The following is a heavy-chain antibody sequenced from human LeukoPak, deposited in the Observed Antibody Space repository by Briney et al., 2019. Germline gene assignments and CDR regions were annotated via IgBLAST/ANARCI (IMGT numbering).Heavy chain of an antibody. CDR3: AREGITMVRGVIPQVYFDY. V-gene: IGHV3-7*01. Sequence: PGGSLRLSCAASGFTFSSYWMSWVRQAPGKGLEWVANIKQDGSEKYYVDSVKGRFTISRDNAKNSLYLQMNSLRAEDTAVYYCAREGITMVRGVIPQVYFDYWGQGTLVTVSS. CDR1: GFTFSSYW. D-gene: IGHD3-10*01. CDR2: IKQDGSEK. J-gene: IGHJ4*02.